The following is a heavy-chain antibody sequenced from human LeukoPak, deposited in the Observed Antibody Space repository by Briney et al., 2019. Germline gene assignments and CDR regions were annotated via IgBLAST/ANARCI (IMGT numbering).Heavy chain of an antibody. CDR2: ISWDGGST. CDR3: AKQASGVSHYYMDV. Sequence: GGSLRLSCAASGFTFDDYAMHWVRQAPGKGLEWISLISWDGGSTYYADSVKGRFTISRDNSKNSLYLQMNSLRAEDTALYYCAKQASGVSHYYMDVWGKGTTVTVSS. J-gene: IGHJ6*03. CDR1: GFTFDDYA. D-gene: IGHD2-8*01. V-gene: IGHV3-43D*03.